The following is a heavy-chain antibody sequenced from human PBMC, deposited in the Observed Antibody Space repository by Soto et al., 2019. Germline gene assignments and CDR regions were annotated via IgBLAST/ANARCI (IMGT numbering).Heavy chain of an antibody. Sequence: QVQLVESGGGVVQPGRSLRLSCAASGFTFSSYGMHWVRQAPGKGLEWVAVIWYDRSNKYYADSVKGRFTISRDNSKNTLYLQMNSLRAEDTAVYYCARGYYGSGSYSALAYWGQGTLVTVSS. J-gene: IGHJ4*02. CDR2: IWYDRSNK. D-gene: IGHD3-10*01. V-gene: IGHV3-33*01. CDR3: ARGYYGSGSYSALAY. CDR1: GFTFSSYG.